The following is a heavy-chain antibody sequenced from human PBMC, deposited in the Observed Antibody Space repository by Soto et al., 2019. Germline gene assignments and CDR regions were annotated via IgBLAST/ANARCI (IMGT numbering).Heavy chain of an antibody. CDR2: IYYSGTT. CDR1: GGSVSSGDHY. CDR3: AREALRGFYYIDA. J-gene: IGHJ4*02. D-gene: IGHD3-3*01. Sequence: QVQLQESGPGLVKPSQTLSLSCTVSGGSVSSGDHYWLWIRQPPGKGLEWIGNIYYSGTTYYNPSLKSRLAISVDRSRNQFSLRLGSVTAADTAVYYCAREALRGFYYIDAWGQGTLVTVSS. V-gene: IGHV4-30-4*01.